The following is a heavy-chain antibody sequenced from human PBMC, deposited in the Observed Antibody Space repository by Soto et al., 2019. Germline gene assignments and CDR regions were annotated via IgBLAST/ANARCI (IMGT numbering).Heavy chain of an antibody. J-gene: IGHJ4*02. V-gene: IGHV3-30*03. CDR2: ISYDGSNR. D-gene: IGHD2-15*01. CDR1: GFTFSSYG. Sequence: GGSLRLSCAASGFTFSSYGMHWVRQAPGKGLEWVAVISYDGSNRYYADSVKGRFTISRDNSKNTLYLQMNSLRAEDTAVYYCATYRLLLYYFDYWGQGTLVTVSS. CDR3: ATYRLLLYYFDY.